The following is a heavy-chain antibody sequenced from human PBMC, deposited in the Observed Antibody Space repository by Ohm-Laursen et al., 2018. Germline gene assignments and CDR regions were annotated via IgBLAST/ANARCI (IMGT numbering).Heavy chain of an antibody. J-gene: IGHJ4*02. D-gene: IGHD3-16*01. CDR1: GFTFSDYY. CDR2: ISYTGST. CDR3: ARGWGGSFDYFDY. Sequence: LRLSCSASGFTFSDYYMSWIRQPPGKGLEWIAYISYTGSTNYNPSLNSRVSISVDTSKNQLSLTLRSLTAADTAVYYCARGWGGSFDYFDYWGQGTMVTVSS. V-gene: IGHV4-59*01.